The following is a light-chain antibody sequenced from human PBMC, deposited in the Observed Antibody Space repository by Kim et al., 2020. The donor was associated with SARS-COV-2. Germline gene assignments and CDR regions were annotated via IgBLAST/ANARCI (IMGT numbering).Light chain of an antibody. CDR1: QGGSNS. Sequence: DIQMTQSPSSVSASVGDKVTITCRASQGGSNSLAWFQQKPGKAPRSLIYAESSLQNGVPSKFSGSGSGTDFTLTISGLQPEDFATYYCQQYNTYPRTFGGGPKVDIK. CDR2: AES. V-gene: IGKV1-16*02. CDR3: QQYNTYPRT. J-gene: IGKJ4*01.